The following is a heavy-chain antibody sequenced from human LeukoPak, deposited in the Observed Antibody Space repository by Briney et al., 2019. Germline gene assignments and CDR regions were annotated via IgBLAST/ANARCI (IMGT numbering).Heavy chain of an antibody. CDR2: VHPGDSDT. V-gene: IGHV5-51*01. D-gene: IGHD3-10*01. Sequence: GESLKISCKGSGYDFSNYWIGWVRQMPGKGLEWMGIVHPGDSDTRYSPSFQGQVTISADRSISTTYLQWSNLETSDTAMYYCARQAQGKSGPPIDFWGQGTLVTISS. CDR3: ARQAQGKSGPPIDF. J-gene: IGHJ4*02. CDR1: GYDFSNYW.